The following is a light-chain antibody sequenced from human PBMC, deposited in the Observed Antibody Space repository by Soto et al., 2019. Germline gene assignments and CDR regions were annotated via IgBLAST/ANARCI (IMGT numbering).Light chain of an antibody. CDR1: SSDVGSYNY. CDR3: SCYSSRSTMA. V-gene: IGLV2-14*01. CDR2: EVS. J-gene: IGLJ3*02. Sequence: QSALTQPASVSGSPGQSITISCTGTSSDVGSYNYVSWYQQHPGKAPKLMICEVSMRPSGVSHRFSGSKSGNTASLTISGLQAEDEADYYCSCYSSRSTMAFGGGTKVTVL.